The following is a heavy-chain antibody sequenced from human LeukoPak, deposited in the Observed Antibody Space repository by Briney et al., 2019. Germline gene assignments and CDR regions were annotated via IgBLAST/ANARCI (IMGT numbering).Heavy chain of an antibody. Sequence: QAGGSLRLSCAASGFNFSSYGMHWVRQAPGKGLEWVAVIAYDGSYKYYADSVKGRFTISRDNSKSTLYLLMNSLRAEDTAVYYCASENDAFDIWGPGTVVTVSS. CDR2: IAYDGSYK. CDR1: GFNFSSYG. J-gene: IGHJ3*02. V-gene: IGHV3-30*19. CDR3: ASENDAFDI.